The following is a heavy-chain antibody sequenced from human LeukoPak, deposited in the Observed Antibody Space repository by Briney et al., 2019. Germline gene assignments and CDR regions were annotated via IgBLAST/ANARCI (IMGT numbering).Heavy chain of an antibody. D-gene: IGHD5-12*01. CDR1: GFTFSSYG. Sequence: GRSLRLSCAASGFTFSSYGMHWVRQAPGKGLEWVAVIWYDGSNKYYADSVKGRFTISRDNSKNTLYLQMNSLRAEGTAVYYCARGRGSTAGLFDYWGQGTLVTVSS. J-gene: IGHJ4*02. CDR3: ARGRGSTAGLFDY. V-gene: IGHV3-33*01. CDR2: IWYDGSNK.